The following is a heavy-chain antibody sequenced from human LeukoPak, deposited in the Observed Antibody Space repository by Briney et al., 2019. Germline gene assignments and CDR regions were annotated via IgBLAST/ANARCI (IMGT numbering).Heavy chain of an antibody. D-gene: IGHD2-2*01. CDR3: ASIYCSSTSCYAGGVNY. J-gene: IGHJ4*02. CDR2: ISSSGTYI. V-gene: IGHV3-21*01. Sequence: GGSLRLSCAASGFTFCTYSMNWVRQAPGKGLEWVSSISSSGTYIYYADSVKGRFTISRDNAKNSLYLQMNSLRAEDTAVYYCASIYCSSTSCYAGGVNYWGQGTLVTVSS. CDR1: GFTFCTYS.